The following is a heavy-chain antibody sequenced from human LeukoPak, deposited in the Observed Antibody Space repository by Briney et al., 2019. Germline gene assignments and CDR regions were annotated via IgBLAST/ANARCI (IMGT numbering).Heavy chain of an antibody. V-gene: IGHV4-59*12. CDR3: ALKTRNVGAIDAFDI. J-gene: IGHJ3*02. Sequence: SETLSLTCTVSGGSISSYYWNWIRQPPGKGLEWIGYIYYSGSTNYNPSLKSRVTISVDTSKNQFSLKLSSVTAADTAVYYCALKTRNVGAIDAFDIWGQGTMVTVSS. CDR2: IYYSGST. D-gene: IGHD1-26*01. CDR1: GGSISSYY.